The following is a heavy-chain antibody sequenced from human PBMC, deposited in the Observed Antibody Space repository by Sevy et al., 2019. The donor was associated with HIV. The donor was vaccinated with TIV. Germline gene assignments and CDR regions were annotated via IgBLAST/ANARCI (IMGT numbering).Heavy chain of an antibody. J-gene: IGHJ4*02. CDR3: ARGGEYSSSWYPGIFDY. D-gene: IGHD6-13*01. Sequence: GESLKISCKGSGYSFTSYWIGWVRQMPGKGLEWMGIIYPGDSDTRYSPSFQGQVTISADKSIGTAYLQWTSLKASDTAMYYCARGGEYSSSWYPGIFDYWGQGTLVTVSS. CDR1: GYSFTSYW. CDR2: IYPGDSDT. V-gene: IGHV5-51*01.